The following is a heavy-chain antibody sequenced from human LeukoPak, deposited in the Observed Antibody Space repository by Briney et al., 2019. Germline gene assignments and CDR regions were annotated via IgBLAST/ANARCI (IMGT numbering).Heavy chain of an antibody. V-gene: IGHV3-7*01. Sequence: PGGSPRLSCAASGFTFSSYWMSWVRQAPGKGLEWVANIKQDGSEKYYVDSVKGRFTISRDKAKNSLYLQMNSLRAEDTAVYYCARDLYDHVWGSYPPGYWGQGTLVTVSS. D-gene: IGHD3-16*02. J-gene: IGHJ4*02. CDR3: ARDLYDHVWGSYPPGY. CDR1: GFTFSSYW. CDR2: IKQDGSEK.